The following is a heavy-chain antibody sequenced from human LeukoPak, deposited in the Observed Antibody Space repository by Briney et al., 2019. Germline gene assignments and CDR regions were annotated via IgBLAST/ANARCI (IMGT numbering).Heavy chain of an antibody. CDR1: GDTFTTYD. Sequence: ASAKVSSKASGDTFTTYDINWGRQATGQKREWMRWMNPTSGNTAYSQTFQGRVTMTRNTSISTAYIRLSSLRSEETAVYYCESEKTGTYPYWGQGTLVTVSS. J-gene: IGHJ4*02. V-gene: IGHV1-8*01. CDR3: ESEKTGTYPY. CDR2: MNPTSGNT. D-gene: IGHD1-14*01.